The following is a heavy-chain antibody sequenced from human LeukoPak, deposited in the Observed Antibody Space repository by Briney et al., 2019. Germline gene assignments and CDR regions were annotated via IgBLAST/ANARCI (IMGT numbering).Heavy chain of an antibody. Sequence: PSETLSLTCAVYGGSFSGYYWSWIRQPPGKGLEWIGEINHSGSTNYNPSLKSRVTISVDTSKNQFSLKLSSVTAADTAVYYCARRYCSGGSCSYYFDYWGQGTLVTVSS. J-gene: IGHJ4*02. CDR3: ARRYCSGGSCSYYFDY. CDR2: INHSGST. V-gene: IGHV4-34*01. D-gene: IGHD2-15*01. CDR1: GGSFSGYY.